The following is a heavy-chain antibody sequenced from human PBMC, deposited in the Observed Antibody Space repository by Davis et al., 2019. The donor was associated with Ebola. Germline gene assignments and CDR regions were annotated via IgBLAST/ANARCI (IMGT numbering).Heavy chain of an antibody. V-gene: IGHV3-23*01. J-gene: IGHJ6*02. D-gene: IGHD3-10*01. CDR2: ISGSGGTT. Sequence: PGGSLRLSCAASGFTFSSYAMSWVRQAPGKGPEWVSGISGSGGTTYYADSVKGRFTISRENAKNSLYLQMNSLRAGDTAVYYCARGGSMVRGVYYYYGMDVWGQGTTVTVSS. CDR3: ARGGSMVRGVYYYYGMDV. CDR1: GFTFSSYA.